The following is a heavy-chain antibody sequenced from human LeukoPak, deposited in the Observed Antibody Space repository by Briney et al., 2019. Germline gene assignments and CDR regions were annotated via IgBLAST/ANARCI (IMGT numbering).Heavy chain of an antibody. CDR1: GFTFSSYS. Sequence: GGSLRLSCAASGFTFSSYSMNWVRQAPGRGLEWVSYISSSSSTIYYADSVKGRFTISRDNAKNSLYLQMNSLRAEDTAVYYCARDFHRRLYDSSGYYLYWGQGTLVTVSS. J-gene: IGHJ4*02. V-gene: IGHV3-48*01. CDR2: ISSSSSTI. D-gene: IGHD3-22*01. CDR3: ARDFHRRLYDSSGYYLY.